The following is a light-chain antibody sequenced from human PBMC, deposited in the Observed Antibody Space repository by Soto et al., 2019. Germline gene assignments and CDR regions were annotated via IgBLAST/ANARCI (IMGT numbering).Light chain of an antibody. V-gene: IGLV1-44*01. CDR1: SSNIGSNT. CDR3: AAWDDSLNGHVV. J-gene: IGLJ2*01. Sequence: QSVLTQPPSASGTPGQRVTISCSGSSSNIGSNTVNWYQQLPGTAPKLLIYNDNQRPSGVPDRFSGSKSGTSGSLAISGLQSEAEADYYCAAWDDSLNGHVVFGGGTQLTVL. CDR2: NDN.